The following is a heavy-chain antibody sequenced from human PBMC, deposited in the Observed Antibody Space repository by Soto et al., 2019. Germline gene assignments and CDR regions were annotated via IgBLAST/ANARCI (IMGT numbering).Heavy chain of an antibody. J-gene: IGHJ6*02. Sequence: SETLSLTCTVSGASFSSGDYYWTWIRQPPGKGLEWIGYIYYSGTTYYNPSLKSRVSISLDASKNRFSLKLTSVTAADTGVYYCALRFGTAWGQGTTVTVSS. D-gene: IGHD5-12*01. CDR2: IYYSGTT. V-gene: IGHV4-30-4*01. CDR1: GASFSSGDYY. CDR3: ALRFGTA.